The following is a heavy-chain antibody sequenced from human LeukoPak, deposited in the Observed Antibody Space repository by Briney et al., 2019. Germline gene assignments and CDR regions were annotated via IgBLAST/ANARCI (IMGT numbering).Heavy chain of an antibody. CDR2: IYHSGST. V-gene: IGHV4-38-2*02. CDR1: DYSISSGYY. D-gene: IGHD1-7*01. Sequence: SETLSLTCTISDYSISSGYYWGWIRQPPGKGLEWIGSIYHSGSTYYNPSLKSRVTISVDTSKNQFSLKLTSVTDADTAVYYCARSLSTTGTKYWGQGTLVTVSS. CDR3: ARSLSTTGTKY. J-gene: IGHJ4*02.